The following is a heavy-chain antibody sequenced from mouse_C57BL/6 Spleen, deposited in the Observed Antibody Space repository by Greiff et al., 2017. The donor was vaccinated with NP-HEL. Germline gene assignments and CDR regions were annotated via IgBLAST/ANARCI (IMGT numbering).Heavy chain of an antibody. CDR1: GYAFSSYW. Sequence: QVQLKESGAELVKPGASVKISCKASGYAFSSYWMNWVKQRPGKGLEWIGQIYPGDGDTNYNGKFKGKATLTADKSSSTAYMQLSSLTSEDSAVYFCARRFFNWVFDYWGQGTTLTVSS. V-gene: IGHV1-80*01. D-gene: IGHD4-1*02. J-gene: IGHJ2*01. CDR3: ARRFFNWVFDY. CDR2: IYPGDGDT.